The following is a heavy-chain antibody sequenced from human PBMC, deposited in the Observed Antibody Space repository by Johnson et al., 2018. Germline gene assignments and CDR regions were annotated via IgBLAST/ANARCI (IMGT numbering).Heavy chain of an antibody. CDR2: ISSDGSST. V-gene: IGHV3-74*01. D-gene: IGHD4-17*01. CDR1: GFTLSSYW. J-gene: IGHJ6*03. CDR3: ARDKVTTVRDYNYYYMDV. Sequence: VQLVQSGGGVVQPGRSLRLSCAASGFTLSSYWMHWVRQAPGKGLVWVSRISSDGSSTHYADSVKGRFPISRDNAKNTLYLQMNSLRAEDTAVYYCARDKVTTVRDYNYYYMDVWGKGTTVTVS.